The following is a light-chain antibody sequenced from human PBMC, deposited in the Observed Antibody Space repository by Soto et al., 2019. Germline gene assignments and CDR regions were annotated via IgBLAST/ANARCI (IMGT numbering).Light chain of an antibody. Sequence: IHGTHSPATLSGSVGDRVTITCRASQAISSWLAWYQQKPGKAPKLLIYKASTLKSGVPSRFSGSGSGTEFTLTISSLQPDDFATYYCQHYNSYSEAFGQGTKVDIK. CDR1: QAISSW. J-gene: IGKJ1*01. CDR3: QHYNSYSEA. V-gene: IGKV1-5*03. CDR2: KAS.